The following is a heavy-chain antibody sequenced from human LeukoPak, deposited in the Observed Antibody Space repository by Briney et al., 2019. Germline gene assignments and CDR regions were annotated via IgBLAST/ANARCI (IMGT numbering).Heavy chain of an antibody. V-gene: IGHV3-66*01. Sequence: GGSLTLSCAASGFTVSSSYMTWVRQAPGKGLEWVSIIYSGGSTYYADSVKGRFTISRDNSKNTLYLQMSSLRAEDTAVYYCARDGGYSGYDGGIDYWGQGTLVTVSS. CDR3: ARDGGYSGYDGGIDY. CDR2: IYSGGST. J-gene: IGHJ4*02. CDR1: GFTVSSSY. D-gene: IGHD5-12*01.